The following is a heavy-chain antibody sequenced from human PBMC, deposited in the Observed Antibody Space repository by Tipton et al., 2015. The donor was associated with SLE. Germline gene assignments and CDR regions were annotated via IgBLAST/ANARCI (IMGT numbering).Heavy chain of an antibody. V-gene: IGHV3-74*03. Sequence: SLRLSCAASGFTFSRYWMHWVRQDPGKGLVWASSISRDATHTTYADSVKGRFTITRDDARNTLYLQMNSVGAEDTAVYYCSRGVAGAGNWYIELWGRGTLLTVSS. CDR1: GFTFSRYW. CDR3: SRGVAGAGNWYIEL. D-gene: IGHD6-19*01. CDR2: ISRDATHT. J-gene: IGHJ2*01.